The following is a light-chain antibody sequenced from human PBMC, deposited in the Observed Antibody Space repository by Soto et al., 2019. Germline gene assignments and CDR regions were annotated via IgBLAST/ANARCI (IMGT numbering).Light chain of an antibody. CDR2: GAS. V-gene: IGKV1-39*01. Sequence: DIQMAQSPSSLSASVGDRVTITCRASQTIGRYLRWYQQKPGKAPQLLIYGASDLQRGVPSRFRGSGSGTDFTLTIRSLEIEDFATYYCQQSYSIPPTFGGGTKVDIK. J-gene: IGKJ4*01. CDR1: QTIGRY. CDR3: QQSYSIPPT.